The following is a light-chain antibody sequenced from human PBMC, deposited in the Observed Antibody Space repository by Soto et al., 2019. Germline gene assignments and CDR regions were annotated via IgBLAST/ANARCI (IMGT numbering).Light chain of an antibody. Sequence: QCALTQPASVCGSPGQSITISCTGTSNDVGGYNYVSWYQHHPGKAPKLIIFDVSNRPSGISNRFSGSKSGNTASLTISGLQAEDEADYYCISYTSSSPYVFGTGTKLTVL. CDR3: ISYTSSSPYV. J-gene: IGLJ1*01. CDR2: DVS. CDR1: SNDVGGYNY. V-gene: IGLV2-14*03.